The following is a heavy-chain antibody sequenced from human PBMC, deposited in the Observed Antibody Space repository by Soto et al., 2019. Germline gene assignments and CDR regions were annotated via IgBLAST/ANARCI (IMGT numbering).Heavy chain of an antibody. D-gene: IGHD6-13*01. CDR1: GGSISSGGYY. CDR2: IYYSGST. CDR3: ARFLGIAAAGTFSDAFDI. Sequence: SETLSLTCTVPGGSISSGGYYWSWIRQHPGKGLEWIGYIYYSGSTYYNPSLKSRVTISVDTSKNQFSLKLSSVTAADTAVYYCARFLGIAAAGTFSDAFDIWGQGTMVTVSS. J-gene: IGHJ3*02. V-gene: IGHV4-31*03.